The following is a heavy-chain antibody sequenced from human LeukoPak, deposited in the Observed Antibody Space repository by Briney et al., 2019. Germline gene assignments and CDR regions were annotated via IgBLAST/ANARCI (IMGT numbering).Heavy chain of an antibody. J-gene: IGHJ4*02. CDR2: IYTSGST. D-gene: IGHD3-22*01. CDR1: GYSISSGYY. V-gene: IGHV4-4*07. Sequence: SSETLSLTCTVSGYSISSGYYWSWIRQPAGKGLEWIGRIYTSGSTNYNPSLKSRVTMSVDTSKNQFSLKLSSVTAADTAVYYCARDRYYYDSSGYYYFDYWGQGTLVTVSS. CDR3: ARDRYYYDSSGYYYFDY.